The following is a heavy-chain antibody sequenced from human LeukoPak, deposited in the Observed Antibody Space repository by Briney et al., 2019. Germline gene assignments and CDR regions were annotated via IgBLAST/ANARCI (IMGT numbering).Heavy chain of an antibody. CDR1: GFTFSTYS. CDR3: ARAIGYCSDGSCYHFFDY. J-gene: IGHJ4*02. CDR2: ISSSSSTI. V-gene: IGHV3-48*01. D-gene: IGHD2-15*01. Sequence: PGGSLRLSCTASGFTFSTYSMTWVRQAPGKGLEWVSYISSSSSTIDYVDSVKGRFTISRDNAKNSLSLQMNSLRAEDTAVYYCARAIGYCSDGSCYHFFDYRGQGTLVTVSS.